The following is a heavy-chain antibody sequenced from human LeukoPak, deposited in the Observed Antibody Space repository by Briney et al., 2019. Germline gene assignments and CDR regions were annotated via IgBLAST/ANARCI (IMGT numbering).Heavy chain of an antibody. CDR1: GYTFTTYD. V-gene: IGHV1-8*03. J-gene: IGHJ4*02. Sequence: ASVKVSCKASGYTFTTYDINWVRQATGQGLEWMGWMNPNSGYTGYAQKFQGRVTITRDTSISTAYMELSSLRSEDTAVYYCAGVAGSIDYWGQGILVTVSS. CDR2: MNPNSGYT. D-gene: IGHD6-19*01. CDR3: AGVAGSIDY.